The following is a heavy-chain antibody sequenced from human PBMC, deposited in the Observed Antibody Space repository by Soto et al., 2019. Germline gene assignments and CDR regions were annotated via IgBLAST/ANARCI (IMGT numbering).Heavy chain of an antibody. CDR3: ARHDCISSSCYYYYYYGMDV. D-gene: IGHD2-2*01. CDR1: GGTFSSYA. V-gene: IGHV1-69*12. Sequence: QVQLVQSGAEVKKPGSSVKVSCKASGGTFSSYAISWVRQAPGQGLEWMGGIIPIFGTVNYAQKFQGRVTITADESTRTAYRELSRLRSEDTAVYYCARHDCISSSCYYYYYYGMDVWGQGTTVTVSS. CDR2: IIPIFGTV. J-gene: IGHJ6*02.